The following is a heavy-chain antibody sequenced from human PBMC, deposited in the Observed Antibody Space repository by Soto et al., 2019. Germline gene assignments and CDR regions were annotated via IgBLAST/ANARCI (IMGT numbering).Heavy chain of an antibody. CDR2: IYPGDSDN. J-gene: IGHJ5*02. Sequence: PGESLKISCKGSGYSFTSYWIGWVRQMPGKGLEWMGIIYPGDSDNIYSPSFQGQVTISADKTISTAYLQWSSLKASNTAMYYCARHPPRTYYDILTGYYNVIRDWFDPWGQGTQVTVSS. D-gene: IGHD3-9*01. V-gene: IGHV5-51*01. CDR1: GYSFTSYW. CDR3: ARHPPRTYYDILTGYYNVIRDWFDP.